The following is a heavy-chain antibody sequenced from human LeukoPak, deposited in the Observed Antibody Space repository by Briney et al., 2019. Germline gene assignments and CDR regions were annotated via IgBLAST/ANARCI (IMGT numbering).Heavy chain of an antibody. CDR1: GDSVSRNTAA. Sequence: SQTLSLTCGISGDSVSRNTAACNWIRQSPSRGLEWLGRTYYTSKWYHDYALSVKSRITINPDTSKNQVSLQLNSVSPEDTAVYYCAREVGNVFGYWGQGTLVTVSS. D-gene: IGHD3-22*01. CDR3: AREVGNVFGY. CDR2: TYYTSKWYH. V-gene: IGHV6-1*01. J-gene: IGHJ4*02.